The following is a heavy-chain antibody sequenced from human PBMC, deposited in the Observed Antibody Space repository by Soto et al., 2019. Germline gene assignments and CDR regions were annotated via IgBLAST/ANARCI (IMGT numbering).Heavy chain of an antibody. D-gene: IGHD6-6*01. V-gene: IGHV3-23*01. Sequence: GSLRLSCAASGFTFSNYAMSWVRQAPGKGLEWVSAISGSGGSTYYADSVKGRFTLSRDNSKNTLYLQMNSLRAEDTAVYYCAKSIYSSSSPVDYWGQGTLVTVSS. J-gene: IGHJ4*02. CDR3: AKSIYSSSSPVDY. CDR2: ISGSGGST. CDR1: GFTFSNYA.